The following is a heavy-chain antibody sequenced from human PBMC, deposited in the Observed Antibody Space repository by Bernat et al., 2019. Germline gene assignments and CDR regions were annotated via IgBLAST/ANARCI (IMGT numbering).Heavy chain of an antibody. CDR3: EGHRTGYSSFWGYGMDV. CDR1: GGSISSYY. J-gene: IGHJ6*02. CDR2: IYYSGST. Sequence: QVQLQESGPGLVKPSETLSLTCTVSGGSISSYYWSWIRQPPGKGLEWIGYIYYSGSTNYNPSLKSRVTISVETSTNQFSLKLSSVTAADTAVYYCEGHRTGYSSFWGYGMDVWGQGTTVTVSS. D-gene: IGHD5-18*01. V-gene: IGHV4-59*08.